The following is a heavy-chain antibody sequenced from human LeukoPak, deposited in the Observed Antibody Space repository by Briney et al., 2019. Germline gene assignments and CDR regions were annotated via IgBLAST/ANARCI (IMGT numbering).Heavy chain of an antibody. CDR3: ARGGDGDILTGLVFDY. CDR1: GYRFTSYG. Sequence: ASVKVSCKASGYRFTSYGISWVRQAPGQGLEWMGWISAYNGNTNYAQKLQGRVTMTTDTSTSTAYMELRSLRSDDTAVYYCARGGDGDILTGLVFDYWGQGTLVAVSS. V-gene: IGHV1-18*01. J-gene: IGHJ4*02. CDR2: ISAYNGNT. D-gene: IGHD3-9*01.